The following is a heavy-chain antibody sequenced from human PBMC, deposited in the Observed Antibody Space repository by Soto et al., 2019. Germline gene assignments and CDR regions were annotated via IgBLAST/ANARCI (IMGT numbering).Heavy chain of an antibody. J-gene: IGHJ5*02. CDR3: ARGLGYSYGYNWFDP. CDR1: GGSFSGYY. D-gene: IGHD5-18*01. CDR2: INHSGST. Sequence: QVQLQQWGAGLLKPSETLSLTCAVYGGSFSGYYWSWIRQPPGKGLEWIGEINHSGSTNYNPSLKIRVTISVDTSKNQFSLKLSSVTAADTAVYYCARGLGYSYGYNWFDPWGQGTLVTVSS. V-gene: IGHV4-34*01.